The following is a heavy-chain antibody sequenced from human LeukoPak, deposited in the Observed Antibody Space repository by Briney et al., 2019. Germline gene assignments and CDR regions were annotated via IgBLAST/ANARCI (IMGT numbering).Heavy chain of an antibody. CDR3: ARTTEGYCRGGSCYYFYYYMDV. D-gene: IGHD2-15*01. Sequence: SETLSLTCTVSGGSISSYYWSWIRQPPGKGLEWIGYIYYSGSTNYNPSLKSRVTISVDTSKNQFSLKLSSVTAADTAVYYCARTTEGYCRGGSCYYFYYYMDVWGKGTTVTVSS. CDR2: IYYSGST. V-gene: IGHV4-59*01. J-gene: IGHJ6*03. CDR1: GGSISSYY.